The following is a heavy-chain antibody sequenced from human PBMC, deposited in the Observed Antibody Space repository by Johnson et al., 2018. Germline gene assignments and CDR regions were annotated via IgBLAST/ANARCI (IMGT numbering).Heavy chain of an antibody. J-gene: IGHJ1*01. Sequence: EVQLVESGGGLVQPGGSLRLSCAVSGFTFSNYAMHLVRQATGTGLAWVSAIGTAGDTYYPVSVKGRFTISRENAKNSLYLQMNSLRAEDTAVYYCAKGDSGWSFQHWGQGTLVTVSS. CDR3: AKGDSGWSFQH. D-gene: IGHD6-19*01. CDR1: GFTFSNYA. V-gene: IGHV3-13*01. CDR2: IGTAGDT.